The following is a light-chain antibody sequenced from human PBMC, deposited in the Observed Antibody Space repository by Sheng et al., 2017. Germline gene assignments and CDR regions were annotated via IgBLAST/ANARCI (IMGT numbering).Light chain of an antibody. CDR3: QKYNSAPFT. Sequence: IQLTQSPSSLSASVGDRVTITCRASQGISSYLAWYQQKPGKGPRLLIFAASTLHSGVPSRFSGSGSGTDFTLTISSLQPEDVAIYYCQKYNSAPFTFGPGTKLDIK. V-gene: IGKV1-27*01. CDR2: AAS. J-gene: IGKJ3*01. CDR1: QGISSY.